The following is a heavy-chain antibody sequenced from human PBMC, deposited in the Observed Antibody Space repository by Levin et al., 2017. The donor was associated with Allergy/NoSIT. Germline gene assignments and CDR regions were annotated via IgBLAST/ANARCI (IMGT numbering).Heavy chain of an antibody. Sequence: GGSLRLSCAASGFTFSSYSMNWVRQAPGKGLEWVSSISSSSSYIYYADSVKGRFTISRDNAKNSLYLQMNSLRAEDTAVYYCAREAHCSGGSCYGEFDYWGQGTLVTVSS. D-gene: IGHD2-15*01. CDR1: GFTFSSYS. CDR2: ISSSSSYI. J-gene: IGHJ4*02. V-gene: IGHV3-21*01. CDR3: AREAHCSGGSCYGEFDY.